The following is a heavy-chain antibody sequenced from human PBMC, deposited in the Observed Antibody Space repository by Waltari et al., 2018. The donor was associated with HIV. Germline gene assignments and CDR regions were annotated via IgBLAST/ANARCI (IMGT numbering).Heavy chain of an antibody. CDR3: QYSRYSGWSYYYGMDV. V-gene: IGHV1-69*01. CDR1: RGTFSPYA. J-gene: IGHJ6*02. Sequence: QVQLVQSGAELKRPGSSVKVSCKASRGTFSPYAITLVRQAPGQGLEWMGGIIPIFGTANYAQKFQGRVTITADESTSTAYMELSSLRSEDTAVYYCQYSRYSGWSYYYGMDVWGQGTTVTVSS. CDR2: IIPIFGTA. D-gene: IGHD6-19*01.